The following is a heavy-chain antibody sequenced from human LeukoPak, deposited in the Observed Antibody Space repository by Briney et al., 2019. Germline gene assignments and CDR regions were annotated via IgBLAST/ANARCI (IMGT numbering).Heavy chain of an antibody. Sequence: GASVKVSCKVSGYTLTELSMHWVRQAPGKGLEWMGGFDPEDGETIYAQKFQGRVTMTEDTSTDTAYMELSSLRSEDTAVYYCAMTVHPSGWYPQLGYWGQGTLVTVSS. J-gene: IGHJ4*02. CDR3: AMTVHPSGWYPQLGY. V-gene: IGHV1-24*01. D-gene: IGHD6-19*01. CDR2: FDPEDGET. CDR1: GYTLTELS.